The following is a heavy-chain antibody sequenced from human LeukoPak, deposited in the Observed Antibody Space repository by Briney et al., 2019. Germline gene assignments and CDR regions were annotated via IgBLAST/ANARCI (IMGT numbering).Heavy chain of an antibody. CDR1: GFTFSSYS. D-gene: IGHD2-2*01. J-gene: IGHJ3*02. CDR2: ISSSSSYI. V-gene: IGHV3-21*01. Sequence: GGSLRLSCAASGFTFSSYSMNWVRQAPGKGLEWVSSISSSSSYIYYADSVKGRFTISRDNSKNTLYLQMNSPRAEDTAVYYCAKDWSRYCSSTSCYRSDAFDIWGQGTMVTVSS. CDR3: AKDWSRYCSSTSCYRSDAFDI.